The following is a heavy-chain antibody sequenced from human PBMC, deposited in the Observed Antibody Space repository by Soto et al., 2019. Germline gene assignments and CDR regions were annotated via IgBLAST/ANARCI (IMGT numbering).Heavy chain of an antibody. CDR1: GGSISSGDYY. CDR3: ARARGARYFYY. V-gene: IGHV4-30-4*01. J-gene: IGHJ4*02. CDR2: IYYSGST. Sequence: SETLSLTCTVSGGSISSGDYYWSWIRQPPGKGLEWIGYIYYSGSTYYNPSLKSRVTISVDTSKNQFSLKLSSVTAADTAVYYCARARGARYFYYWGQGNLVTVS. D-gene: IGHD2-15*01.